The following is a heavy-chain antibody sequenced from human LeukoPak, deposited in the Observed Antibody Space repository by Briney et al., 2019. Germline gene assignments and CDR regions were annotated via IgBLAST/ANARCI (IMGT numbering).Heavy chain of an antibody. V-gene: IGHV6-1*01. CDR1: GDSVSSNSAA. CDR2: TCYRSKWYY. D-gene: IGHD1-26*01. Sequence: SQTLSLTCVISGDSVSSNSAAWNWIRQSPSRGLEWLGRTCYRSKWYYDYSVAVKSRVTINPDTSKNQFSLQLSSVTPEDTAVYYCVRDPVGGSTIFDCWGQGTLVTVSS. J-gene: IGHJ4*02. CDR3: VRDPVGGSTIFDC.